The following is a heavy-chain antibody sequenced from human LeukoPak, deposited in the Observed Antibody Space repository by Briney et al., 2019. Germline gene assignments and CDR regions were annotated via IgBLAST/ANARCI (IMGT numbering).Heavy chain of an antibody. Sequence: PGGSLRLSCAASGFTFSSYGMHWVRQAPGKGLEWVALISYDGTNKYYADSVKGRFTISRDNSKNTLYLEMNNLRVDDTAVHYCVLGYCSTTSCTRFDYWGQGALVTVSS. J-gene: IGHJ4*02. CDR1: GFTFSSYG. CDR3: VLGYCSTTSCTRFDY. CDR2: ISYDGTNK. D-gene: IGHD2-2*01. V-gene: IGHV3-30*03.